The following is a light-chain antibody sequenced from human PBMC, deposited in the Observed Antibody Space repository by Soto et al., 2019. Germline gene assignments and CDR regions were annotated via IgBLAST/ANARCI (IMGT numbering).Light chain of an antibody. V-gene: IGKV1-5*03. J-gene: IGKJ1*01. CDR1: QTISTW. Sequence: DIQMTQSPSTLSGSVGDRVTITCRASQTISTWLAWYQQKPGKAPKLLIYKASSLESGVPSRFSGGGSGTEFTLTISSLQPDDFATYYCQQYHIYSWTFGQGTKVDI. CDR3: QQYHIYSWT. CDR2: KAS.